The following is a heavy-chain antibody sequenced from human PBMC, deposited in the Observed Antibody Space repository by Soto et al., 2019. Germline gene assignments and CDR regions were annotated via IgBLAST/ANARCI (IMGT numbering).Heavy chain of an antibody. CDR1: GFTFSSYG. D-gene: IGHD2-15*01. J-gene: IGHJ4*02. V-gene: IGHV3-33*01. CDR3: ARVTYCSGGSCYSAPFDY. Sequence: PGGSLRLSCAASGFTFSSYGMHWVRQAPGKGLEWVAVIWYDGSNKYYADSVKGRFTISRDNSKNTLYLQMNSLRAEDTAVYYCARVTYCSGGSCYSAPFDYWGQGT. CDR2: IWYDGSNK.